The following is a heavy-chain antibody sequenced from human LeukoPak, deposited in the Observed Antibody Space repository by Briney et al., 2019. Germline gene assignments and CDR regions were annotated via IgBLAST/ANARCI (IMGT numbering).Heavy chain of an antibody. CDR2: MNPNSGNT. CDR3: AGMTTDDAFDI. J-gene: IGHJ3*02. V-gene: IGHV1-8*01. Sequence: GASVKVSCKASGYTFTSYDINWVRQAPGQGVEWMGWMNPNSGNTDYAQKFQGRVTMTRNTSISTAYMELSSLRSEDTAVYYCAGMTTDDAFDIWGQGTMVTVSS. D-gene: IGHD1-14*01. CDR1: GYTFTSYD.